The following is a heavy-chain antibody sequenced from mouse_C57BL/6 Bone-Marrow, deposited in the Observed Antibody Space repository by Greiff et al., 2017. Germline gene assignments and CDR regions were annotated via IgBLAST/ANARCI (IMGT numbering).Heavy chain of an antibody. J-gene: IGHJ1*03. Sequence: VQLQQSGAELVKPGASVKMSCKASGYTFTSYWITWVKQRPGQGLEWIGDIYPGSGSTNYNEKFKSKATLTVDTSSSTAYMQLSSLTSEDSAVDYCARGVDYGNPYWYFDVWGTGTTVTVSS. CDR2: IYPGSGST. CDR1: GYTFTSYW. CDR3: ARGVDYGNPYWYFDV. V-gene: IGHV1-55*01. D-gene: IGHD2-1*01.